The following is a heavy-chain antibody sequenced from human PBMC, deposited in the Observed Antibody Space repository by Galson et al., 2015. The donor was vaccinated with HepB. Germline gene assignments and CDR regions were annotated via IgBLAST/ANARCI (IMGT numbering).Heavy chain of an antibody. J-gene: IGHJ4*02. CDR2: SSYNGNT. V-gene: IGHV3-23*01. CDR3: AKYRRDKWWEDY. CDR1: GFTFSYYP. Sequence: SLRLSCAASGFTFSYYPMTWVRQAPGKGLEWVSTSSYNGNTYYADFVKGRFTISRDNSKNTLYLEMNTLRVDDTAVYYYAKYRRDKWWEDYWGQGTLVTVSS. D-gene: IGHD2-8*01.